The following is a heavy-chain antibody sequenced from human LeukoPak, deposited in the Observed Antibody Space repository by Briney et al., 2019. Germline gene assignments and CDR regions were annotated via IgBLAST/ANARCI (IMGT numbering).Heavy chain of an antibody. Sequence: SETLSLTCTVAGGSLSSGSYYWGWVRQPPGKWLEWIGSIYYSGSTYYNPSLKSRVTIAVDTSKNQFSLKLSSVTAADTAVYYCARTEVGYWFHPGGQGTLVTVS. CDR2: IYYSGST. CDR1: GGSLSSGSYY. D-gene: IGHD1-26*01. CDR3: ARTEVGYWFHP. J-gene: IGHJ5*02. V-gene: IGHV4-39*01.